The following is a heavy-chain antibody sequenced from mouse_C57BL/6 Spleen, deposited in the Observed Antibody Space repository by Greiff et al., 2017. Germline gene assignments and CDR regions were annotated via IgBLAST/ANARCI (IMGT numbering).Heavy chain of an antibody. J-gene: IGHJ2*01. CDR2: INPCCGYT. V-gene: IGHV1-7*01. CDR3: ARGGAFDY. CDR1: GYTFTSYW. Sequence: QVQLQQSGAELAKPGASVKLSCTASGYTFTSYWMHWVKQRPGQGLEWIGNINPCCGYTKYNQKFKDKATLTADKSSSTAYMQLSSLTSEDSAVYYCARGGAFDYWGQGTTLTVSS.